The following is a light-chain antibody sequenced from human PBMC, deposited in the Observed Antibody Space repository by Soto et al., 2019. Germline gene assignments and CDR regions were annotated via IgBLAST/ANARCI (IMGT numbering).Light chain of an antibody. Sequence: QSVLTQPPSASGTPGQRVTISCSGSSSNIGSNYVSWYQQLPGTAPKLLIYTNDQRPSGVPDRISGSKSGTSASLAISGLRSEDEADYYCPAWDDSLSGLVFGGGTKLTVL. CDR2: TND. CDR1: SSNIGSNY. CDR3: PAWDDSLSGLV. V-gene: IGLV1-47*01. J-gene: IGLJ2*01.